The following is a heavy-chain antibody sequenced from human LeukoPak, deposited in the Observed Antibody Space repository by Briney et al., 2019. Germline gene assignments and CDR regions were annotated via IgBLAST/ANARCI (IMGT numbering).Heavy chain of an antibody. CDR1: GFTFSSYW. J-gene: IGHJ6*04. D-gene: IGHD2-2*01. Sequence: GGSLRLSCAASGFTFSSYWMSWVRQAPGKGLEWVSAISGSGGSTYYADSVKGRFTISRDNSKNTLYLQMNSLRAEDTAVYYCAKVGGTSDYCGMDVWGKGTTVTVSS. CDR2: ISGSGGST. CDR3: AKVGGTSDYCGMDV. V-gene: IGHV3-23*01.